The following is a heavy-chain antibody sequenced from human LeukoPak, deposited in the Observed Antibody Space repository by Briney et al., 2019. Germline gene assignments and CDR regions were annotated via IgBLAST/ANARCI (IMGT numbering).Heavy chain of an antibody. Sequence: PGGSLRLSCAASGFTFSDYYMSWIRQAPGKGLEWISYISGSASTIYYADSVKGRFTISRDNAKKSLYLQMNSLRAEDTAVYYCARVRYDSTGFYYGARYAFDIWGQGTMVTV. J-gene: IGHJ3*02. CDR1: GFTFSDYY. D-gene: IGHD3-22*01. V-gene: IGHV3-11*01. CDR2: ISGSASTI. CDR3: ARVRYDSTGFYYGARYAFDI.